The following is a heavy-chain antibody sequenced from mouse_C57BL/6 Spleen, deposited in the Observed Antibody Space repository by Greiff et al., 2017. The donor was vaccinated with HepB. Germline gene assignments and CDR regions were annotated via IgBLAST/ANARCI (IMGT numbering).Heavy chain of an antibody. CDR2: INPNNGGT. CDR3: ARPNWDVRGFAY. D-gene: IGHD4-1*01. Sequence: VQLQQSGPELVKPGASVKMSCKASGYTFTDYNMHWVKQSHGKSLEWIGYINPNNGGTSYNQKFKGKATLTVNKSSSTAYMELRSLTSEDSAVYYCARPNWDVRGFAYWGQGTLVTVSA. CDR1: GYTFTDYN. J-gene: IGHJ3*01. V-gene: IGHV1-22*01.